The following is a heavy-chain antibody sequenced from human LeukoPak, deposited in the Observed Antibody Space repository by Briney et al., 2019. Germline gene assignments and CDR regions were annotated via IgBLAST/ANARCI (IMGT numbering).Heavy chain of an antibody. CDR3: AKYGGSGWVIDY. V-gene: IGHV4-59*08. CDR1: GGSLSGYY. Sequence: SETLSLTCAVYGGSLSGYYWTRIRQPPGKGLEWIGYIYYTGATSYNPSLKSRVTISVDTSKNQFSLKLTSVTAADTAVYYCAKYGGSGWVIDYWGQGTLVTVSS. J-gene: IGHJ4*02. D-gene: IGHD6-19*01. CDR2: IYYTGAT.